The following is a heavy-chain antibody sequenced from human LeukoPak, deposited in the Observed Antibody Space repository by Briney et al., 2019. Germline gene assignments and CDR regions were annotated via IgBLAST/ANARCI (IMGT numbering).Heavy chain of an antibody. J-gene: IGHJ4*02. CDR3: AGERGEEYSSGWYKRNYFDN. D-gene: IGHD6-19*01. CDR2: GDYSGGT. V-gene: IGHV4-39*07. CDR1: GDSFSSVTDY. Sequence: SETLSLTCTVSGDSFSSVTDYWAWIRQPPGKGLEWIASGDYSGGTYYNPSSESRVAISVDMSKNQFSLKLTSVTGADTAVYYCAGERGEEYSSGWYKRNYFDNWGQGIRVTVSS.